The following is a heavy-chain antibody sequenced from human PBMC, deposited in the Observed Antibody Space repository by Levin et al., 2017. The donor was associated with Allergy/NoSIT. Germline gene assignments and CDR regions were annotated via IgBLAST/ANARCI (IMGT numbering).Heavy chain of an antibody. Sequence: GGSLRLSCAASAFSSSTYFTSYTMNWVRQAPGKGLEWVSSISSISSYIYYADSVKGRLTISRDNAKNSLYLQMDSLRAEDTAVYYCARQLLYRKTFDYWGQGTLVTVSS. D-gene: IGHD5-12*01. CDR2: ISSISSYI. J-gene: IGHJ4*02. CDR3: ARQLLYRKTFDY. CDR1: AFSSSTYFTSYT. V-gene: IGHV3-21*01.